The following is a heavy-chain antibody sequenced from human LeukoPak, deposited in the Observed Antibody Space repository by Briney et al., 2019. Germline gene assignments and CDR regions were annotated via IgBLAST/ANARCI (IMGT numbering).Heavy chain of an antibody. CDR2: ISGSGSTI. Sequence: GGSLRLSCAASGFTFSDYYMSWIRQAPGKGLEWVSYISGSGSTICYADSVKGRFTISRDNAKNSLYLQMNSLRAEDTAVYYCARGVAGATTSSMVFDYWGQGTLVTVSS. D-gene: IGHD1-26*01. CDR3: ARGVAGATTSSMVFDY. J-gene: IGHJ4*02. CDR1: GFTFSDYY. V-gene: IGHV3-11*01.